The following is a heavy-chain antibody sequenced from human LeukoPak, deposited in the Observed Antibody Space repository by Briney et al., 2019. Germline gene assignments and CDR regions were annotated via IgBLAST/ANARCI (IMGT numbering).Heavy chain of an antibody. Sequence: SETLSLTCSVSGGSISSYYWSWIRQPPGKGLEWIGYIYYSGSTNYNPSLKSRVTISVDTSKNQFSLKLSSVTAADTAVYYCAREFYDEEICFDYWGQGTLVTVSS. V-gene: IGHV4-59*01. D-gene: IGHD5/OR15-5a*01. J-gene: IGHJ4*02. CDR3: AREFYDEEICFDY. CDR2: IYYSGST. CDR1: GGSISSYY.